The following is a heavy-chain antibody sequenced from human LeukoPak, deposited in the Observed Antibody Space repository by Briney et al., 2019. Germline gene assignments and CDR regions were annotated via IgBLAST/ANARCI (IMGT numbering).Heavy chain of an antibody. D-gene: IGHD4-23*01. CDR3: AKQAYAGKVFDY. V-gene: IGHV3-30*18. J-gene: IGHJ4*02. CDR2: ISYDGSNK. Sequence: GGSLRLSCAASGFTFSSYGMHWVRQAPGKGLEWVAVISYDGSNKYYADSVKGRFTISRDNSKNTLYLQMSSLRAEDTAVYYCAKQAYAGKVFDYWGQGTLVTVSS. CDR1: GFTFSSYG.